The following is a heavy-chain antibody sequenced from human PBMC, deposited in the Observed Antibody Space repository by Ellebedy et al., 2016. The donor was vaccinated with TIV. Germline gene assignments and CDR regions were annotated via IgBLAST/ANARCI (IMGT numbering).Heavy chain of an antibody. CDR2: IYYTGST. CDR3: ARVSQAADAFDI. CDR1: GGSISSYY. Sequence: MPSETLSLTCTASGGSISSYYWSWIRQPPGKGLEWIGYIYYTGSTNYNPSLKSRVTISLDTSKNQFSLKLRFVTAVDTAVYYCARVSQAADAFDIWGQGTMVTVSS. V-gene: IGHV4-59*01. J-gene: IGHJ3*02.